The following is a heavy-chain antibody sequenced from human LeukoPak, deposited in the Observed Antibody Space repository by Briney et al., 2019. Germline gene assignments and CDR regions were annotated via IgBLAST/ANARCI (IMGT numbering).Heavy chain of an antibody. CDR1: GGSISSGSYY. D-gene: IGHD3-10*01. CDR3: ARRLGRKFGERFYYYHYMDV. Sequence: PSETLSLTCTVSGGSISSGSYYWSWIRQPAGEGLEWIGRIYTSGSTNCNPSLKSRVTISVDTSKNQFSLKLSSVTAADTAVYYCARRLGRKFGERFYYYHYMDVWGKGTTVTISS. CDR2: IYTSGST. J-gene: IGHJ6*03. V-gene: IGHV4-61*02.